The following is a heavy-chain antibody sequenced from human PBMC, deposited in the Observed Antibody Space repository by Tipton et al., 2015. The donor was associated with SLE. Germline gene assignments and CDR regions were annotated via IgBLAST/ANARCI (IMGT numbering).Heavy chain of an antibody. CDR2: IYSGGSST. CDR3: AKGAGAEGRYYFDY. CDR1: GFTFSSYA. J-gene: IGHJ4*02. D-gene: IGHD3-10*01. V-gene: IGHV3-23*03. Sequence: SLRLSCAASGFTFSSYAMSWVRQAPGKGLEWVSVIYSGGSSTYYADSVKGRFTISRDNSKNTLYLQMNSLRAEDTAVYYCAKGAGAEGRYYFDYWGQGTLVTVSS.